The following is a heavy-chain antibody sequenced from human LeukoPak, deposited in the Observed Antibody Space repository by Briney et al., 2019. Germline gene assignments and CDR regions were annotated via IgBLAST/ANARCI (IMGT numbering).Heavy chain of an antibody. CDR3: XRGIDSGGYQHKGFGP. D-gene: IGHD3-22*01. CDR2: IYAGGRT. V-gene: IGHV4-61*02. Sequence: SETLSLTCTVSGDSISDGAYYWSWLRQPAGKGLEWIGRIYAGGRTNYNPSLKSRVTISVDTSKNQFSLRLSSVTAADTAVDXXXRGIDSGGYQHKGFGPWGQGTLVTVSS. J-gene: IGHJ5*02. CDR1: GDSISDGAYY.